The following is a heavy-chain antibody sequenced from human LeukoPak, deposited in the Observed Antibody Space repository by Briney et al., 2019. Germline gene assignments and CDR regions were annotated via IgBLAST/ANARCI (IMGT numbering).Heavy chain of an antibody. CDR1: GGSFSGYY. V-gene: IGHV4-34*01. CDR3: ARAYTSWSFDY. CDR2: INHSGST. D-gene: IGHD2-2*02. Sequence: SETLSLTCAVYGGSFSGYYWSWIRQPPGKGLEWIGEINHSGSTNYNPSLKSRVTISVDTSKNQFSLRLTSVTAADTAVYYCARAYTSWSFDYWGRGTLVTVSS. J-gene: IGHJ4*02.